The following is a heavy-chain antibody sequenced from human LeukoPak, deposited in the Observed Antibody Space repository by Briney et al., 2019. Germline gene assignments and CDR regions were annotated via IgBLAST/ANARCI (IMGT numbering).Heavy chain of an antibody. CDR3: AKGGDELDY. CDR2: IDRSGDDT. Sequence: GGSLRLSCAASGFTFSRHAMSWVRQAPGRGLEWVSTIDRSGDDTYYRDSVKGRFTISRDNSKSTLYLQMYSLRAEDTAIYYCAKGGDELDYWGQETLVTVSS. J-gene: IGHJ4*02. D-gene: IGHD7-27*01. CDR1: GFTFSRHA. V-gene: IGHV3-23*01.